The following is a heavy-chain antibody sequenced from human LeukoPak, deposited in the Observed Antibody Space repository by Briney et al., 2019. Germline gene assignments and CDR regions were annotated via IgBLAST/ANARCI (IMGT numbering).Heavy chain of an antibody. Sequence: SETLSLTCTVSGGSISSTSYYWGWIRQPPGKGLEWIGRIYSSGSTYYNPSLKSRVTISVHTSKNQFSLKLSSVTAANTAVYYCASPPRGYDFLTGYSGPYYFDYWGQGALVPVSS. CDR2: IYSSGST. CDR1: GGSISSTSYY. D-gene: IGHD3-9*01. V-gene: IGHV4-39*01. J-gene: IGHJ4*02. CDR3: ASPPRGYDFLTGYSGPYYFDY.